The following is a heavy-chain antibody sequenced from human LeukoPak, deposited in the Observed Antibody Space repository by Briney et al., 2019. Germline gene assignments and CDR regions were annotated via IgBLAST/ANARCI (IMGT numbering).Heavy chain of an antibody. CDR2: ISLSGYT. V-gene: IGHV4-4*02. J-gene: IGHJ4*02. CDR3: SRESGPFSPFGQ. Sequence: SGTLSLTCGVSGGSITSTNYWGWVSQPPGQGLEWIGDISLSGYTGFNPSVRSRVTMSLDESKNHLSLNLASVTAADTAVYYCSRESGPFSPFGQWGQGILVTVTS. D-gene: IGHD1-26*01. CDR1: GGSITSTNY.